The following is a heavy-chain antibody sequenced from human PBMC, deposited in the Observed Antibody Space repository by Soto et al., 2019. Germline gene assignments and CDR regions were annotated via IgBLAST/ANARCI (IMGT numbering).Heavy chain of an antibody. D-gene: IGHD2-2*01. CDR2: IYHSGST. V-gene: IGHV4-4*02. CDR3: AYAPSVATNWFAP. Sequence: SETLSLTCAVSGGSISSSNWWSWVRQPPGKGLEWIGEIYHSGSTNYNPSLKSRVTISVDKSKNQFSLKLSSVTAADTAVYYCAYAPSVATNWFAPWGQGALVTVSS. J-gene: IGHJ5*02. CDR1: GGSISSSNW.